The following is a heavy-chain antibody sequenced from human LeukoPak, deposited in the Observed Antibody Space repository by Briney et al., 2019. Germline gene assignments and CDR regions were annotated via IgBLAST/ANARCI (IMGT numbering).Heavy chain of an antibody. CDR1: GGSFSGYY. Sequence: SETLSLTCAVYGGSFSGYYWSWIRQPPGKGLEWIGEINHSGSTNYNPSLKSRVTISVGTSKNQFSLKLSSVTAADTAVYYCARAGYSSSWDHFDYWGQGTLVTVSS. V-gene: IGHV4-34*01. CDR3: ARAGYSSSWDHFDY. J-gene: IGHJ4*02. D-gene: IGHD6-13*01. CDR2: INHSGST.